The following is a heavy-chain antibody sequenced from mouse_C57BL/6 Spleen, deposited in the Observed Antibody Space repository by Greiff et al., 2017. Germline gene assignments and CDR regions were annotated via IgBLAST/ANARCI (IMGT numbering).Heavy chain of an antibody. CDR3: ANCYGSGDWYFGV. CDR2: INPNNGGT. J-gene: IGHJ1*03. CDR1: GYTFTDYN. D-gene: IGHD1-1*01. Sequence: VQLQQSGPELVKPGASVKMSCKASGYTFTDYNMHWVKQSHGKSLEWIGYINPNNGGTSYNQKFKGKATLTVNKSSSTAYMELRSLTSEDSAVYYCANCYGSGDWYFGVWGTGTTVTVSS. V-gene: IGHV1-22*01.